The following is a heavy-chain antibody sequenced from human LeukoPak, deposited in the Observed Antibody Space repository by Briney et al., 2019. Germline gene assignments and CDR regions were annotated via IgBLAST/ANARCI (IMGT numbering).Heavy chain of an antibody. CDR1: GFTFSSYS. CDR2: ISGSGGST. Sequence: PGGSLRLSCAASGFTFSSYSMNWVRQAPGKGLEWVSAISGSGGSTYYADSVKGRFTISRDNSKNTLYLQMNSLRAEDTAVYYCAKDGGSGYDWSWTLPYYFDYWGQGTLVTVSS. D-gene: IGHD5-12*01. CDR3: AKDGGSGYDWSWTLPYYFDY. V-gene: IGHV3-23*01. J-gene: IGHJ4*02.